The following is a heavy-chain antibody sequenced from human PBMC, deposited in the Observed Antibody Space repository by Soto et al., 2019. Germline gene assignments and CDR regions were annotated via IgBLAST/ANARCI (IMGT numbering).Heavy chain of an antibody. D-gene: IGHD6-6*01. V-gene: IGHV1-69*13. CDR3: ARLEYSSSSPELDYYYYGMDV. Sequence: PSVKVSCKASGGTFSSYAISWVRQAPGQGLEWMGGIIPIFGTANYAQKFQGRVTITADESTSTAYMELSSLRSEDTAVYYCARLEYSSSSPELDYYYYGMDVWGQGTTVTVSS. CDR2: IIPIFGTA. CDR1: GGTFSSYA. J-gene: IGHJ6*02.